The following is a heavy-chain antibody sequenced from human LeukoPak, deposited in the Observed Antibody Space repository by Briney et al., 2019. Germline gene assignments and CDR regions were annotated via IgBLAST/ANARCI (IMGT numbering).Heavy chain of an antibody. CDR1: GFPFSIYE. Sequence: GGSLRLSCAVSGFPFSIYEMNWVRQAPGKGLEWVSNIGSSGATRYYADSVKGRFSISRDNAKNSLYLQMNSLRVEDTGVYYCALLAVASDFDYWGQGALVTVSS. J-gene: IGHJ4*02. D-gene: IGHD6-19*01. V-gene: IGHV3-48*03. CDR3: ALLAVASDFDY. CDR2: IGSSGATR.